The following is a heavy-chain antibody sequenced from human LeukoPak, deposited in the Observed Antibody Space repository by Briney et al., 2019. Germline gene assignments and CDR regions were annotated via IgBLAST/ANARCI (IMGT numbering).Heavy chain of an antibody. CDR2: ISSSGSTI. CDR1: GFTFSDYY. D-gene: IGHD3-9*01. Sequence: GGSLRLSCAASGFTFSDYYMSLFRQAPGKGLEWVSYISSSGSTIYYADSVKGRFTISRDNAKNSLYLQMNSLRAEDTAVYYCARDCIDAVRYFDWSPSHYFDYWGQGTLVTVSS. V-gene: IGHV3-11*01. CDR3: ARDCIDAVRYFDWSPSHYFDY. J-gene: IGHJ4*02.